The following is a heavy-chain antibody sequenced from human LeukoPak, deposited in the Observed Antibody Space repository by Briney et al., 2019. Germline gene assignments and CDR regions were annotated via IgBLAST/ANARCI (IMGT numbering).Heavy chain of an antibody. Sequence: GESLKISCKGSGYSFTSYWIGWVRQMPGKGLEWMGIIYPGDSDTRYSPSFQGQVTISADKSISTAYLQWSSLKASDTAMYYCAREGRYSGSYDWFDPWGQGTLVTVSS. CDR1: GYSFTSYW. CDR3: AREGRYSGSYDWFDP. J-gene: IGHJ5*02. CDR2: IYPGDSDT. D-gene: IGHD1-26*01. V-gene: IGHV5-51*01.